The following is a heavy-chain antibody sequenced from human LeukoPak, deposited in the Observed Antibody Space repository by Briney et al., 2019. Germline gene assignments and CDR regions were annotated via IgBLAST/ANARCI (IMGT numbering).Heavy chain of an antibody. J-gene: IGHJ6*03. CDR1: GFTFSSYG. CDR2: IRYDGSNK. D-gene: IGHD1-26*01. V-gene: IGHV3-30*02. Sequence: GGSLRLSCAASGFTFSSYGMHWVRQALGKGLEWVAFIRYDGSNKYYADSVKGRFTISRDNSKNTLYLQMNSLRAEDTAVYYCAKGSPSYYYYMDVWGKGTTVTISS. CDR3: AKGSPSYYYYMDV.